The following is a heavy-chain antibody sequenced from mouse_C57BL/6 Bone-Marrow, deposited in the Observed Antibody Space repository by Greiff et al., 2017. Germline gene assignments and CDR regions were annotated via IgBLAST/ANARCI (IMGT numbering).Heavy chain of an antibody. CDR3: ARLGTTVGLDV. D-gene: IGHD1-1*01. Sequence: EVQGVESGGDLVKPGGSLKLSCAASGFTFSSYGMSWVRQTPDKRLEWVATISSGGSYTYYPDSVKGRFTISRDNAKNTLYLQMSSLKSEDTAMYYCARLGTTVGLDVWGTGTTVTVSS. J-gene: IGHJ1*03. V-gene: IGHV5-6*01. CDR2: ISSGGSYT. CDR1: GFTFSSYG.